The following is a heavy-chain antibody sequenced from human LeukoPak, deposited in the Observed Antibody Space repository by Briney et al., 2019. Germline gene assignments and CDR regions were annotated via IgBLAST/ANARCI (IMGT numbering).Heavy chain of an antibody. CDR2: IYPGDSDT. D-gene: IGHD6-13*01. V-gene: IGHV5-51*01. Sequence: RGESLKISCKGSGYSFTSYWIGWVRQMPGKGLEWVGIIYPGDSDTRYRPSFQGQVTISADKSISTAYLQWSSLKASDTAMYYCTRHEYSSSGVLGYWGQGTLVTVSS. CDR1: GYSFTSYW. CDR3: TRHEYSSSGVLGY. J-gene: IGHJ4*02.